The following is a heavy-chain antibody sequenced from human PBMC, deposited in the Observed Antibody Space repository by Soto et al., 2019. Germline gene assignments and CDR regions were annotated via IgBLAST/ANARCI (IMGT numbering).Heavy chain of an antibody. CDR3: ARGGDGTGIYYGIYYYGMDV. D-gene: IGHD3-10*01. J-gene: IGHJ6*02. V-gene: IGHV1-18*01. Sequence: ASVKVSCKASGYTFTRSGISWVRQAPGQGLEWMGWISTCNGDTNYAQTFQGRVTMTTDTSTSTVHMEVRSLRSDDTAVYYRARGGDGTGIYYGIYYYGMDVWG. CDR1: GYTFTRSG. CDR2: ISTCNGDT.